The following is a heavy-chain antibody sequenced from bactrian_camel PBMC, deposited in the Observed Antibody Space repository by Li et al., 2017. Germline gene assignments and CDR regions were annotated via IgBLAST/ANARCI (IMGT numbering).Heavy chain of an antibody. CDR1: GYYC. CDR3: AAGDEENYYSELELLDAADFAY. CDR2: MDGDGRT. D-gene: IGHD3*01. Sequence: HVQLVESGGGSVQAGGSLKLTCVASGYYCMGWFRQAPGKEREAVATMDGDGRTTYADSVKGRFTLSQDNAENTLYLQMNNLKPEDTAMYYCAAGDEENYYSELELLDAADFAYWGQGTQVTVS. J-gene: IGHJ6*01. V-gene: IGHV3S53*01.